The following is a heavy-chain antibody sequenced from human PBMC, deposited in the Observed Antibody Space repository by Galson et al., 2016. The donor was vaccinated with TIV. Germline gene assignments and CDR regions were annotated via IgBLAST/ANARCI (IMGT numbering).Heavy chain of an antibody. D-gene: IGHD1-14*01. CDR1: GFAVNSNY. CDR2: IYSDGHT. CDR3: ARDVRGTWANLDL. Sequence: SLRLSCAASGFAVNSNYMSWVRQAPGKGLAWVSLIYSDGHTYYADSVKGRFTISRDNSKNTLFLQMNTLRAEDTAVYYCARDVRGTWANLDLWGQGTLVTVSS. V-gene: IGHV3-53*01. J-gene: IGHJ5*02.